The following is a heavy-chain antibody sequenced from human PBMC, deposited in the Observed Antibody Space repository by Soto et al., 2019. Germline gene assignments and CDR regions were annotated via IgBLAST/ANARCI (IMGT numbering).Heavy chain of an antibody. CDR1: GFTFSSYA. CDR2: ISYEGSNK. V-gene: IGHV3-30-3*01. D-gene: IGHD4-17*01. CDR3: ASAPTTVVTPYYFDH. Sequence: QVQLVESGGGVVQPGTSLRLSCAASGFTFSSYAMHWVRQAPGKGLEWVAVISYEGSNKYYADSVKGRFTISRDNSKNTLYLQMNSLRAEDTAVYYCASAPTTVVTPYYFDHWGQGTLVTVSS. J-gene: IGHJ4*02.